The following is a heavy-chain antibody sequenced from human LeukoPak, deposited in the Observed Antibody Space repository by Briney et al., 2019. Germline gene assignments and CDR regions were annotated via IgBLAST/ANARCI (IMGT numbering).Heavy chain of an antibody. J-gene: IGHJ4*02. V-gene: IGHV4-38-2*01. CDR1: GYAISSGYY. CDR2: IYHSGST. CDR3: ASKRDIAARPLDY. D-gene: IGHD6-6*01. Sequence: PSETLSLTCAVSGYAISSGYYCGWTRQPPGKGMEWIGSIYHSGSTYYNPSLKSRVTISVDTSKNQFSLKLSSVTAADTAVYYCASKRDIAARPLDYWGQGTLVTVSS.